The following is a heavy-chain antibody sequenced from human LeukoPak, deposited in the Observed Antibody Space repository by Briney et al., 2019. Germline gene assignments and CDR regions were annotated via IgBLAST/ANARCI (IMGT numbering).Heavy chain of an antibody. CDR1: GYTFTGHY. D-gene: IGHD1-26*01. V-gene: IGHV1-2*02. Sequence: EASVKVSCKASGYTFTGHYMHWVRQAPGQGLEWTGWINPNNGGTNYAQKFQGRVTMTRDTSISTAYMELSRLRSDDTAVYYCARGYALYSGRYIDFDYWGQGTLVTVSS. CDR2: INPNNGGT. J-gene: IGHJ4*02. CDR3: ARGYALYSGRYIDFDY.